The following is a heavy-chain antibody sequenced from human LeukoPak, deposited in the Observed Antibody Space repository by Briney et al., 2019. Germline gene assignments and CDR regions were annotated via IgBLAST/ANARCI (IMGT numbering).Heavy chain of an antibody. Sequence: ASVKVSCKASGYTFTSYDINWVRQATGQGLEWVGWMNPNSGNTGYAQKFQGRVTMTRNTSISTAYMELSSLRSEDTAVYYCARGGIPPQTYYYDSSGYPIDFDYWGQGTLVTVSS. CDR2: MNPNSGNT. CDR1: GYTFTSYD. V-gene: IGHV1-8*01. CDR3: ARGGIPPQTYYYDSSGYPIDFDY. D-gene: IGHD3-22*01. J-gene: IGHJ4*02.